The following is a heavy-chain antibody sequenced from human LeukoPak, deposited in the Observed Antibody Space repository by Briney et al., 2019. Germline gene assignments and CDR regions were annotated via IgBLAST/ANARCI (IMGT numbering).Heavy chain of an antibody. J-gene: IGHJ4*02. V-gene: IGHV3-11*04. D-gene: IGHD3-22*01. Sequence: GGSLRLSCAASGFTFSDYYMSWIRQAPGKGLEWVSYISSSGSTIYYADSVKGRFTISRDNAKNSLYLQMNSLRAEDTAVYYCARAESKYYYDSSGYFDYWGQGTLVTVSS. CDR3: ARAESKYYYDSSGYFDY. CDR1: GFTFSDYY. CDR2: ISSSGSTI.